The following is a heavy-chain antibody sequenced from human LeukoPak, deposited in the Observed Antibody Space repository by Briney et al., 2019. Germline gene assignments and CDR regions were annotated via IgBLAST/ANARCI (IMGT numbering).Heavy chain of an antibody. J-gene: IGHJ4*02. Sequence: SETLSLTCSVSGASINSYYWNWIRQPPGKGLEWIGSIYYSGSTYYNPSLKSRVTISVDTSKNQFSLKLSSVTAADTAVYYCARHGYCSSTSCYKNWGQGTLVTVSS. CDR1: GASINSYY. D-gene: IGHD2-2*03. CDR2: IYYSGST. CDR3: ARHGYCSSTSCYKN. V-gene: IGHV4-39*01.